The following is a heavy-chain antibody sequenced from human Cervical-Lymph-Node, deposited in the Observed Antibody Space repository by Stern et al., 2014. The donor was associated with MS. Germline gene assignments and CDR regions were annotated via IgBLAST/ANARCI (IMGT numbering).Heavy chain of an antibody. CDR3: TRGWSA. V-gene: IGHV1-8*01. J-gene: IGHJ4*02. CDR1: GYTFTSDD. D-gene: IGHD3-3*01. Sequence: QVQLVESGAEVKKPGASVKVSCKASGYTFTSDDINWVRQVPGQGLEWMGRMNPDSGDTGYAQKFLGKFTITRYLSISTAYMEMSSLKVEDTAVYYCTRGWSAWGQGTLVTVSS. CDR2: MNPDSGDT.